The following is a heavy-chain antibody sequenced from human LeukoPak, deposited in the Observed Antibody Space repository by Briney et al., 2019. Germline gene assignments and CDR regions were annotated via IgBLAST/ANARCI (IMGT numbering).Heavy chain of an antibody. CDR2: IIPIFGTA. CDR1: GGTFSSYA. CDR3: ARDLSAIRSDWFDP. J-gene: IGHJ5*02. V-gene: IGHV1-69*13. Sequence: ASVKVSCKASGGTFSSYAISWVRQAPGQGLEWMGGIIPIFGTANYAQKFQGRVTITADEPTSTAYMELSSLRSEDTAVYYCARDLSAIRSDWFDPWGQGTLVTVSS. D-gene: IGHD5/OR15-5a*01.